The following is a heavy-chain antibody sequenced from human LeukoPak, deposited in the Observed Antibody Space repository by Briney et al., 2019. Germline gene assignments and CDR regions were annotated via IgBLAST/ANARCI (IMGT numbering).Heavy chain of an antibody. D-gene: IGHD3-22*01. CDR2: ISYNGGRK. Sequence: PGGSLRLSCAASGLSFSSYGMHWVRQAPGKGLEWVALISYNGGRKDYADSVKGRFTIDRDNSKNTVYLQMNSLRPDDTAIYFCARQEARNYYYEGLDYWGQGNLVTVSS. V-gene: IGHV3-30*19. CDR1: GLSFSSYG. J-gene: IGHJ4*02. CDR3: ARQEARNYYYEGLDY.